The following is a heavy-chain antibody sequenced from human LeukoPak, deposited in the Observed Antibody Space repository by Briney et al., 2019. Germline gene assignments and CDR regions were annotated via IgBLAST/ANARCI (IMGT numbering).Heavy chain of an antibody. CDR3: ARDLPGLPDCGGDCGGVDP. V-gene: IGHV1-46*01. CDR2: INPSGGST. Sequence: ASVKVSCKASGYTFTAYGISWVRQAPGQGLEWMGIINPSGGSTSYAQKFQGRVTMTRDTSTSTVYMELSSLRSEDTAVYYCARDLPGLPDCGGDCGGVDPWGQGTLVTVSS. D-gene: IGHD2-21*02. J-gene: IGHJ5*02. CDR1: GYTFTAYG.